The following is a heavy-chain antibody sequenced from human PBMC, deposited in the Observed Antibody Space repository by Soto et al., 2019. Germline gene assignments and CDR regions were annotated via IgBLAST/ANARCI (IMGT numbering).Heavy chain of an antibody. V-gene: IGHV3-33*01. CDR1: GFTFSSYG. D-gene: IGHD3-9*01. Sequence: QVQLVEFGGGVVQPGRSLRLSCAASGFTFSSYGMHWVRQAPGKGLEWVAVIWYDGSNKYYADSVKGRFTISRDNSKNTLYLQMNSLRSEDTAVYYCARDARAYDILTGYGGGVFDYWGQGTLVTVSS. CDR3: ARDARAYDILTGYGGGVFDY. CDR2: IWYDGSNK. J-gene: IGHJ4*02.